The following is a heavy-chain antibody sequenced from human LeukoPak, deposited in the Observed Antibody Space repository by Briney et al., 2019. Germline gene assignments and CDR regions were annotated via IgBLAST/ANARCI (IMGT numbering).Heavy chain of an antibody. Sequence: GGSLRLSCAASGFTFSNSGMSWVRQAPGKGLEWVSAISTDAGVTHYADSVKGRFTISRDNSKNTVSLQMSSLRAEDTALYYCAKGSGNGYGSGPFDYWGQGTLVTVSS. CDR1: GFTFSNSG. D-gene: IGHD3-10*01. V-gene: IGHV3-23*01. J-gene: IGHJ4*02. CDR3: AKGSGNGYGSGPFDY. CDR2: ISTDAGVT.